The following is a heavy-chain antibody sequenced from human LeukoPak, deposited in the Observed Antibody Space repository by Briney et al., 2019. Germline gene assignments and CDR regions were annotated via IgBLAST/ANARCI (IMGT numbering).Heavy chain of an antibody. CDR3: ARDPSDSSGYYKKKWTKTFDY. D-gene: IGHD3-22*01. V-gene: IGHV3-21*01. CDR2: ISSSSSYI. Sequence: GGTLRLSCAASGFTFSTYGMGWVRQAPGKGLEWVSSISSSSSYIYYADSVKGRFTISRDNAKNSLYLQMNSLRAEDTAVYYCARDPSDSSGYYKKKWTKTFDYWGQGTLVTVSS. J-gene: IGHJ4*02. CDR1: GFTFSTYG.